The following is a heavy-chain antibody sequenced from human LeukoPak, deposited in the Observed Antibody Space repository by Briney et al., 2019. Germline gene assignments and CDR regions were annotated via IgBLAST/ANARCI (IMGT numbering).Heavy chain of an antibody. D-gene: IGHD3-22*01. Sequence: LETLSLTCAVSAASISNYYWSWIRQAPGKGLEGIGYISTSGSTNYNPSLKSRVSISLDTSKNRFSLNLNFVTAADTAVYYCASPRSGYRYTFDYWGQGALVTVSS. CDR2: ISTSGST. J-gene: IGHJ4*02. CDR1: AASISNYY. CDR3: ASPRSGYRYTFDY. V-gene: IGHV4-4*09.